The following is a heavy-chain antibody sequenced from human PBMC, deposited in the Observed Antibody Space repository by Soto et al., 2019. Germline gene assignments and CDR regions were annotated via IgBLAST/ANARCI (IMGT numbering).Heavy chain of an antibody. CDR2: IWYDGSNK. D-gene: IGHD2-2*01. V-gene: IGHV3-33*01. CDR3: AREGVVSVEYQPYYFDY. Sequence: QVQLVESGGGVVQPGRSLRLSCAASGFTFSSYGMHWVRQAPGKGLEWVAVIWYDGSNKYYADSVKGRFTISRDNSKNTLYLQMNSLRAEDTAVYYCAREGVVSVEYQPYYFDYWGQGTLVTVSS. CDR1: GFTFSSYG. J-gene: IGHJ4*02.